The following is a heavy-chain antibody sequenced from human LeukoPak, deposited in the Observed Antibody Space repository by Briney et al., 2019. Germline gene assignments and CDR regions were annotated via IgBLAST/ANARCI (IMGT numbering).Heavy chain of an antibody. V-gene: IGHV3-74*03. CDR1: GFTFSTSW. CDR3: ARGRSGSYGFFDY. J-gene: IGHJ4*02. CDR2: IDSDGSRI. Sequence: PGGSLRLSCEGSGFTFSTSWMHWVRQAPGKGLVCVSRIDSDGSRITYADSVKGRFTISRDNAKNTVYLQMNSPRAEDTAVYYCARGRSGSYGFFDYWSLGNLVTVSS. D-gene: IGHD3-10*01.